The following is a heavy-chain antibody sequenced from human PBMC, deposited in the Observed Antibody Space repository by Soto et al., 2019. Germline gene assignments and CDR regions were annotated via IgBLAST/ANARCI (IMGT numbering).Heavy chain of an antibody. CDR3: GRGRSGQIVVFY. Sequence: ASVKVSCKASGYTFTGHYIHWVREAPEQGPEWMGEIGPESGATRYAQKFQGRVTMTRDMSITTVYMELNNLSPDDTAVYYCGRGRSGQIVVFYWGQGTPVTVSS. CDR2: IGPESGAT. CDR1: GYTFTGHY. V-gene: IGHV1-2*02. D-gene: IGHD5-12*01. J-gene: IGHJ4*02.